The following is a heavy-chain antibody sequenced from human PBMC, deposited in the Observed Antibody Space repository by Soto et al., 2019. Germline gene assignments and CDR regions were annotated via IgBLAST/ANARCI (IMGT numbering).Heavy chain of an antibody. J-gene: IGHJ4*02. Sequence: QVQLVQSGAEVKKPGASVKVSCKASGYTFTSYAMHWVRQAPGQRLEWMGWSNAGNGNTKYSQEFQGRVTITRDTSASTAYMELSSLRSEGMAVYYCARARACGGDCYYFDYWGQGTLVTVSS. D-gene: IGHD2-21*02. CDR3: ARARACGGDCYYFDY. V-gene: IGHV1-3*02. CDR1: GYTFTSYA. CDR2: SNAGNGNT.